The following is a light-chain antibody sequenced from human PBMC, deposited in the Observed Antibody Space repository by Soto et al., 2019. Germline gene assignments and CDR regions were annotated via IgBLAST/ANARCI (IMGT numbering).Light chain of an antibody. CDR2: DVS. CDR1: SSDVGACNY. CDR3: NSYTSSSSYV. J-gene: IGLJ1*01. V-gene: IGLV2-14*01. Sequence: QSALTQPASVSGSPGQSITISCTGTSSDVGACNYVSWYQQYPGKAPKLMIYDVSYRPSGVSNRFSGSKSGNTASLTISGLQAEDEADYYCNSYTSSSSYVFGTGTKVTVL.